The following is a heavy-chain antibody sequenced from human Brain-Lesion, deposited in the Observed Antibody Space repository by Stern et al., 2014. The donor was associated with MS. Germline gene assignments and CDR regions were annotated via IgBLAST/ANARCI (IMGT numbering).Heavy chain of an antibody. CDR2: VNNDGRMT. CDR3: ARGERWFDS. J-gene: IGHJ5*01. D-gene: IGHD3-10*01. CDR1: GFPFSNYW. Sequence: QLVDSGGGLVQPGGSLRLSCAASGFPFSNYWMHWVSNAQGKGLVGVSVVNNDGRMTSYADSVKGRFPMSRDNAKNTLYLQMNSLRVEDTAIYYCARGERWFDSWGQGTLVTVSS. V-gene: IGHV3-74*02.